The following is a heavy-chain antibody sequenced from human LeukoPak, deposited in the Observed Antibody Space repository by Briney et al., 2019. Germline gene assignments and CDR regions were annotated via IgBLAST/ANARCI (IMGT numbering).Heavy chain of an antibody. V-gene: IGHV1-24*01. J-gene: IGHJ3*02. D-gene: IGHD3-10*01. CDR2: FDPEDGET. Sequence: ASVKVSFKVSGYTLTELSMHWVRQAPGKGLEWMGGFDPEDGETIYAQKFQGRVTMTEDTPTDTAYMELSSLRSEDTAVYYCATGSGSGSYYNWDAFDIWGQGTMVTVSS. CDR3: ATGSGSGSYYNWDAFDI. CDR1: GYTLTELS.